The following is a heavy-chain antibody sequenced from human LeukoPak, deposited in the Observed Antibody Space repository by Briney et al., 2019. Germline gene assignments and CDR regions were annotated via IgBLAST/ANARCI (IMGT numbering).Heavy chain of an antibody. CDR3: ARGPPRGLGTGTTTLHNSSDY. D-gene: IGHD4-17*01. V-gene: IGHV1-2*02. J-gene: IGHJ4*02. Sequence: GASVKVSCKASGYTFTGYYMHSVGQASGQGVECMGWINPNSGGTNYAQKFQRRVTMTRETSLSTAYMELSRLRSDDTAVDYCARGPPRGLGTGTTTLHNSSDYWGQGTLVTVPS. CDR1: GYTFTGYY. CDR2: INPNSGGT.